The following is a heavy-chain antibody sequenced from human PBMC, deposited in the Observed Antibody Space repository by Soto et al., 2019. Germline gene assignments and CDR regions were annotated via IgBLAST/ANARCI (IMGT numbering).Heavy chain of an antibody. CDR3: VKGSEVARQELDY. J-gene: IGHJ4*02. Sequence: QVQLVESGGGVVQPGRSLRPSGAASGFSLINCGMHWVGQAPGKGLEWVAAISSDGSDKYYSESVKGRFTISRDNSKNTLFLQMNSLRVEDTAVYYCVKGSEVARQELDYWGQGTLVTVSS. CDR1: GFSLINCG. V-gene: IGHV3-30*18. CDR2: ISSDGSDK. D-gene: IGHD2-15*01.